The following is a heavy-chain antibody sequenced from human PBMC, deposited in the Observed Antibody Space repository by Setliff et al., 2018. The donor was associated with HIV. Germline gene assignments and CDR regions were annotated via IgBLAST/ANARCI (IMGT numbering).Heavy chain of an antibody. D-gene: IGHD1-26*01. J-gene: IGHJ6*03. V-gene: IGHV3-74*03. CDR3: ARSTTHFYYYYMDV. CDR2: INTDGSTT. CDR1: GFTFSTYS. Sequence: PGGSLRLSCAASGFTFSTYSMNWVRQAPGKGLVWVSRINTDGSTTTYADSVKGRFTISRDNAKNMLFLQMDSLRADDTAVYYCARSTTHFYYYYMDVWGKGTTVTVSS.